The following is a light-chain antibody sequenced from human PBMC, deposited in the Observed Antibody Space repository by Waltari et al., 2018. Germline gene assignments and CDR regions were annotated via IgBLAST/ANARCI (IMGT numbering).Light chain of an antibody. CDR2: AAS. Sequence: DIQMTQSPSSLSASVGDRVTITCRASQGISNYLAWYQQKSGKVPKLLIYAASTLQSGVPSRFSGSGLGTDFTLTISSLQPEDVATYYCQKYNNAPPFTFGPGTKVDIK. CDR1: QGISNY. V-gene: IGKV1-27*01. J-gene: IGKJ3*01. CDR3: QKYNNAPPFT.